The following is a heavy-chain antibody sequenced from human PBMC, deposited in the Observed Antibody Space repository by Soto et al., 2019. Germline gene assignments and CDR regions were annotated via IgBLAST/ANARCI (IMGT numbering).Heavy chain of an antibody. CDR2: ISAYNGNT. V-gene: IGHV1-18*01. Sequence: QVQLVQSGAEVKKPGASVKVSCKASGYTFTGYGISWVRQAPGQGLEWMGWISAYNGNTNYAQKLQGRVTMTTDTSTSTAYMELRSLRSDDTAVYYCARDEDPNSGSNTPDFDYWGQGTLVTVSS. D-gene: IGHD1-26*01. CDR3: ARDEDPNSGSNTPDFDY. CDR1: GYTFTGYG. J-gene: IGHJ4*02.